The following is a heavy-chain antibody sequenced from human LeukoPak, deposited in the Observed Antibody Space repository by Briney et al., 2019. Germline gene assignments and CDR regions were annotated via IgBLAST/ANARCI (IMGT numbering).Heavy chain of an antibody. V-gene: IGHV4-59*01. D-gene: IGHD6-19*01. J-gene: IGHJ1*01. CDR2: IYYSGDT. CDR3: ARGSGWYPH. Sequence: SETLSLTCTVSGVSTSSYYWSWIRQPPGKGLEWIGYIYYSGDTKYNPSLKSRLSMSVDTSKNQCSLMLTSVTAADTAVYYCARGSGWYPHWGQGTLVTVSS. CDR1: GVSTSSYY.